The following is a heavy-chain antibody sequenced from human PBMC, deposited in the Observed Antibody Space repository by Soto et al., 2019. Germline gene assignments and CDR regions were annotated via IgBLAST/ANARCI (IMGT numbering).Heavy chain of an antibody. D-gene: IGHD5-12*01. J-gene: IGHJ6*03. CDR1: VYTFTSYY. CDR3: ARGGSGYDFYYYYYMDV. CDR2: INPSGGST. Sequence: ASVKVSCKASVYTFTSYYMHWVRQAPGQGLEWMGIINPSGGSTSYAQKFQGRVTMTRDTSTSTVYMELSSLRSEDTAVYYCARGGSGYDFYYYYYMDVWGKGTTVTVSS. V-gene: IGHV1-46*03.